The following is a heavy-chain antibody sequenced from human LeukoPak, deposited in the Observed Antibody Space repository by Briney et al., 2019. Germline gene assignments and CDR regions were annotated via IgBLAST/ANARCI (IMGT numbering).Heavy chain of an antibody. CDR3: ARGPYSYDSSGAFDI. CDR2: IYYSGST. CDR1: GGSISSYY. D-gene: IGHD3-22*01. Sequence: SETLSLTCTVSGGSISSYYWSWIRQPPGKGLEWIGYIYYSGSTYYNPSLRSRVTISVDTSKNQFSLKLSSVTAADTAVYFCARGPYSYDSSGAFDIWGQGTMVTVSS. V-gene: IGHV4-59*08. J-gene: IGHJ3*02.